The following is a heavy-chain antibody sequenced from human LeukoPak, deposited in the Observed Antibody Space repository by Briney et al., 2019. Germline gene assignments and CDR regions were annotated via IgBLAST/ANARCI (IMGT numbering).Heavy chain of an antibody. CDR1: GFTVSSNY. Sequence: GGSLRLSCAASGFTVSSNYMSWVRQVPGTGLEWVANIKQDGSDRNYVTSVGGRFTISRDNAESSLYLQMNSLRAEDTAVYYCVRNLAVAGTCFDSWGQGTLVTVSS. CDR2: IKQDGSDR. V-gene: IGHV3-7*03. D-gene: IGHD6-19*01. CDR3: VRNLAVAGTCFDS. J-gene: IGHJ4*02.